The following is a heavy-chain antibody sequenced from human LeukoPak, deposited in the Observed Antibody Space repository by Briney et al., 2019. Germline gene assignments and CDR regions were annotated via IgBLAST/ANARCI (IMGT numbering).Heavy chain of an antibody. D-gene: IGHD3/OR15-3a*01. J-gene: IGHJ4*02. CDR1: GFTFSNAW. CDR2: IKRKGDDGTI. CDR3: TAGTGRSDFDY. V-gene: IGHV3-15*01. Sequence: PGGSLRLSCAASGFTFSNAWMSWVRQAPGRGLEWVGRIKRKGDDGTIDYAAPVKGRLSISRDDSKNTLYLQMNSLKSEDTAVYYCTAGTGRSDFDYWGQATLVTVSS.